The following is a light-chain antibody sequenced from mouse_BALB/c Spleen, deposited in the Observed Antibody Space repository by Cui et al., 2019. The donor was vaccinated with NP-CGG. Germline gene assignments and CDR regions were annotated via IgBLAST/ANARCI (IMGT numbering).Light chain of an antibody. V-gene: IGLV1*01. CDR1: TGAVTTSNY. Sequence: QAVVPQESAPTTSPGETVTLTCRSSTGAVTTSNYANWVEEKPDHLVTGLIGGTNNRAPGVPARFSGSLIGDKAALTITGAQTEDEAIYFCALWYSNHWVFGGGTKLTVL. CDR2: GTN. CDR3: ALWYSNHWV. J-gene: IGLJ1*01.